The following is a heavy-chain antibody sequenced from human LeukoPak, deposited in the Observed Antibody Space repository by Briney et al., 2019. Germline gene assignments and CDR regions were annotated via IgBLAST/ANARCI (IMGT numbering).Heavy chain of an antibody. Sequence: SVTVSYMPSGCTFINYVIRWVRQAPGQGLEWMGGIIPIFGTANYAQKFQGRVTITTDESTSTAYMELSSLTSEDTAVYYWASTSGTHYYDSSGYYGVFDIWGEGPMVSVSS. CDR3: ASTSGTHYYDSSGYYGVFDI. D-gene: IGHD3-22*01. V-gene: IGHV1-69*05. CDR1: GCTFINYV. J-gene: IGHJ3*02. CDR2: IIPIFGTA.